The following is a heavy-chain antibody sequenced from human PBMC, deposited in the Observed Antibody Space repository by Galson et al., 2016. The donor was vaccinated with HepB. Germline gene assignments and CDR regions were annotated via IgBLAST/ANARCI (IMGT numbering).Heavy chain of an antibody. J-gene: IGHJ5*02. CDR2: IKADGTEN. CDR3: ARENFWKLDQ. D-gene: IGHD3-3*01. V-gene: IGHV3-7*03. CDR1: GFSFSRDW. Sequence: SLRLSCAASGFSFSRDWMAWVRQAPGKGLEWLGNIKADGTENDYVGSVKGRFTMSRDNAQKSLFLQMTSLRAEDTAVYYCARENFWKLDQWGQGTLVTVSS.